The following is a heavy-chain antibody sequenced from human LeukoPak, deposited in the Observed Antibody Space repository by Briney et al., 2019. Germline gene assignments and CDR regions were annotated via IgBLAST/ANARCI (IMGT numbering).Heavy chain of an antibody. Sequence: SQTLSLTCTVSGGSISSGGYYWSWIRQHPGKGLEWIGYIYYSGSTYYNPSLKSRVTISVDTSKNQFSLKLSSVTAADTAVYYCARAPLTMPYRYFDYWGQGTLVTVSS. D-gene: IGHD2/OR15-2a*01. J-gene: IGHJ4*02. V-gene: IGHV4-31*03. CDR3: ARAPLTMPYRYFDY. CDR2: IYYSGST. CDR1: GGSISSGGYY.